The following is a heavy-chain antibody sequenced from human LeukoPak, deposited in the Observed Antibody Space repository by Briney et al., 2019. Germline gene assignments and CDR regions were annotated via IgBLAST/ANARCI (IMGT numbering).Heavy chain of an antibody. V-gene: IGHV1-2*02. Sequence: ASVKVSCKASGYTFTGYYMHWVRQAPGQGLEWMGWINSNSGGTNYAQKFQGRVTMTRDTSISTAYMELSRLRSDDTAVYYCARGGYDFWSGSHPYYFDYWGQGTLVTVSS. CDR2: INSNSGGT. D-gene: IGHD3-3*01. J-gene: IGHJ4*02. CDR1: GYTFTGYY. CDR3: ARGGYDFWSGSHPYYFDY.